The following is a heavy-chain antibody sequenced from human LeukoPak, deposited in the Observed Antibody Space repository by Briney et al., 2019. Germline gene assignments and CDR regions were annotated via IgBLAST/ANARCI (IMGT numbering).Heavy chain of an antibody. CDR3: ARRGALDGYKHDAFDI. Sequence: GGSLRLSCAASGFTFSSYAMSWVRQAPRKGLEWVSAISGSGGSTYYADSVKGRFTISRDNSKNTLYLQMNSLRAEDTAVYYCARRGALDGYKHDAFDIWGQGTMVTVSS. CDR2: ISGSGGST. V-gene: IGHV3-23*01. CDR1: GFTFSSYA. J-gene: IGHJ3*02. D-gene: IGHD5-24*01.